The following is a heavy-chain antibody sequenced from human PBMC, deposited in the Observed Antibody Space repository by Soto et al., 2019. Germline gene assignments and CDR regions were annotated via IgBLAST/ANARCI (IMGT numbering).Heavy chain of an antibody. Sequence: EVQLLESGGGLVQPGGSLRLSCTASGFTFSSNAMTWVRQAPGKGLEWVSGLSDRGISIYYAGSVKGRFTISRDNSMNTLYLQMKTLRAGDTAVYYCATVSSSWYPGFFELWGQGTLVTVSS. CDR3: ATVSSSWYPGFFEL. CDR1: GFTFSSNA. J-gene: IGHJ4*02. CDR2: LSDRGISI. V-gene: IGHV3-23*01. D-gene: IGHD6-13*01.